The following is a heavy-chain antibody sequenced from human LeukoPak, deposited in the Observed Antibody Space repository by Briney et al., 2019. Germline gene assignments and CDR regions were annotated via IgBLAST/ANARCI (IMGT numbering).Heavy chain of an antibody. J-gene: IGHJ4*02. CDR1: GYSISSGYY. Sequence: SETLSLTCTVSGYSISSGYYWGWIRQPPGKGLEWIGSIYHSGSTNYNPSLKSRVTISVDTSKNQFSLKLSSVTAADTAVYYCARHPLWFGALDYWGQGTLVTVSS. V-gene: IGHV4-38-2*02. CDR2: IYHSGST. CDR3: ARHPLWFGALDY. D-gene: IGHD3-10*01.